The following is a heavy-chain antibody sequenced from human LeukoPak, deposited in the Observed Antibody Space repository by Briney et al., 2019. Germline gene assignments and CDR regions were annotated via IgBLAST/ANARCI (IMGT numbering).Heavy chain of an antibody. CDR3: ARGRNSSYNRRLTPSRMFDP. Sequence: SETLSLTCAVYGGSFSGYYWSWIRQPPGKGLEWIGEINHSGSTNYNPSLKSRVTISVDTSKNQFSLKLSSVTAADTAVYYCARGRNSSYNRRLTPSRMFDPWGQGTLVTVSS. V-gene: IGHV4-34*01. CDR1: GGSFSGYY. J-gene: IGHJ5*02. CDR2: INHSGST. D-gene: IGHD1-14*01.